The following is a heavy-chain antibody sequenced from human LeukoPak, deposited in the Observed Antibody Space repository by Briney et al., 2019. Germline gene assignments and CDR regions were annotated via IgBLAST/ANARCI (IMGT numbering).Heavy chain of an antibody. CDR3: AKTYYYDSSGYYYAGHDAFDI. CDR1: GFTFSSYA. CDR2: ISGSGGST. D-gene: IGHD3-22*01. V-gene: IGHV3-23*01. J-gene: IGHJ3*02. Sequence: PGGSLRLSCAASGFTFSSYAMSWVRQAPGKGLEWVSAISGSGGSTYYADSVKGRFTISRDNSKNTLYLQMNSPRAEDTAVYYCAKTYYYDSSGYYYAGHDAFDIWGQGTMVTVSS.